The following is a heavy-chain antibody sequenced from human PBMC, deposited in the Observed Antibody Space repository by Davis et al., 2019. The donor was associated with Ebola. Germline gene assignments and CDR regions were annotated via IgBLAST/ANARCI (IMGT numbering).Heavy chain of an antibody. CDR2: ISYEGRNK. D-gene: IGHD2/OR15-2a*01. J-gene: IGHJ4*02. CDR1: GFTFSHYG. V-gene: IGHV3-30*18. CDR3: AKDVYFSQPDY. Sequence: GESLKISCVASGFTFSHYGMHWVRQAPGQGLEWVAGISYEGRNKFYADSVEGRFTISRDNSENTVYLQMNSLRSEDTAVYYCAKDVYFSQPDYWGQGSLVTVSS.